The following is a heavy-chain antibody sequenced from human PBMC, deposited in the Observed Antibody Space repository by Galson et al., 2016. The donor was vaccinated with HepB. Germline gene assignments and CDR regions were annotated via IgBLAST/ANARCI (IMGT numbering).Heavy chain of an antibody. J-gene: IGHJ4*02. V-gene: IGHV3-11*04. CDR3: ARGGMIRGVPSDY. D-gene: IGHD3-10*01. CDR1: GFSFSDYY. Sequence: SLRLSCAASGFSFSDYYMNWIRQAPGKGLEWVSYISLSGSTIYYADSVKGRFTISRDDAKKSLYLQMNRLRAEDTAVYYCARGGMIRGVPSDYWGQGTLVTVSS. CDR2: ISLSGSTI.